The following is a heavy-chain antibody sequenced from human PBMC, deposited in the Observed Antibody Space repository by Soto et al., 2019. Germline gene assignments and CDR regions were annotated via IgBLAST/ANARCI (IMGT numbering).Heavy chain of an antibody. V-gene: IGHV4-39*01. CDR3: ARHGVDYGDYASYYYYGMDV. D-gene: IGHD4-17*01. Sequence: QVQLQESGPGLVKPSETLSLTCTVSGGSISGGPYYWGWIRQPPGKGLEWIGFIYYSGSAYYNPCLKSRVTISIDTSKNQFSLKLTAVTAADTAVFYCARHGVDYGDYASYYYYGMDVWGRGTTVTVSS. CDR2: IYYSGSA. CDR1: GGSISGGPYY. J-gene: IGHJ6*02.